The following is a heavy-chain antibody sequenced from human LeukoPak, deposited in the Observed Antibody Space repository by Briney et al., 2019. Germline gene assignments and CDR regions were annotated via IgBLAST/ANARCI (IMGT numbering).Heavy chain of an antibody. J-gene: IGHJ4*02. D-gene: IGHD1-26*01. CDR1: GGSISSYY. Sequence: SETLSLTCTVSGGSISSYYWSWIRQPPGKGLEWIGYIYYSGSTNYNPSLKSRVTISVDTSKNQFSLKLSSVTAADTAVYYCARVGGGSYSRAIDYWGQGTLVTVSS. CDR2: IYYSGST. CDR3: ARVGGGSYSRAIDY. V-gene: IGHV4-59*01.